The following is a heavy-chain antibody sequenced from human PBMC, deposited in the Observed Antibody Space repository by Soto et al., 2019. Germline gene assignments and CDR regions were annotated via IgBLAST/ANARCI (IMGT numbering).Heavy chain of an antibody. Sequence: ASVKVSCKASGYTFGNYAIHWVRQAPVQRLEWMAWINAGYGNTRYSQKFEGRVTITRDTSASTAYMELSSLRSEDTAVYYCASLVGATDAFDIWGQGTMVTVSS. CDR2: INAGYGNT. J-gene: IGHJ3*02. CDR3: ASLVGATDAFDI. V-gene: IGHV1-3*01. CDR1: GYTFGNYA. D-gene: IGHD1-26*01.